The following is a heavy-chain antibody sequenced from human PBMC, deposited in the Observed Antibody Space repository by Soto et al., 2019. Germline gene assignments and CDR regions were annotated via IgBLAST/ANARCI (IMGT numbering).Heavy chain of an antibody. D-gene: IGHD4-17*01. Sequence: EVQLVESGGGLVQPGGSLRLSCAASGFTFSSYSMNWVRQAPGKGLEWVSYISSSTMYYADSVKGRFTISRDNAKNSLYLQMNSLRAEDTAVYYCARDLNYGLCDYWGQGTLVTVSS. CDR1: GFTFSSYS. CDR2: ISSSTM. J-gene: IGHJ4*02. CDR3: ARDLNYGLCDY. V-gene: IGHV3-48*01.